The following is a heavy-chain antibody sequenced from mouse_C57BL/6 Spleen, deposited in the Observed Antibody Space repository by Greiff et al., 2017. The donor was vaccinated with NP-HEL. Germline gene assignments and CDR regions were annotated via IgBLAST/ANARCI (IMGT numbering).Heavy chain of an antibody. CDR3: ASIYYGSYFDY. CDR2: INPNNGGT. D-gene: IGHD2-2*01. V-gene: IGHV1-26*01. J-gene: IGHJ2*01. Sequence: EVKLQQSGPELVKPGASVKISCKASGYTFTDYYMNWVKQSHGKSLEWIGDINPNNGGTSYNQKFKGKATLTVDKSSSTAYMELRSLTSEDSAVYYCASIYYGSYFDYWGQGTTLTVSS. CDR1: GYTFTDYY.